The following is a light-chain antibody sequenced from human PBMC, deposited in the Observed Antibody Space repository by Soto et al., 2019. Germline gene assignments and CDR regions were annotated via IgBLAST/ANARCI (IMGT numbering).Light chain of an antibody. CDR2: DAS. J-gene: IGKJ1*01. CDR3: QQHNSYWT. CDR1: QSISNW. Sequence: DIQMTQSPSTLSASVGDRVTITCRASQSISNWLAWYQQKPGKAPNLLIYDASSLESGVPSRFSGCGSGTEFTLTISSLQPDDFATYYCQQHNSYWTFGQGTKVDIK. V-gene: IGKV1-5*01.